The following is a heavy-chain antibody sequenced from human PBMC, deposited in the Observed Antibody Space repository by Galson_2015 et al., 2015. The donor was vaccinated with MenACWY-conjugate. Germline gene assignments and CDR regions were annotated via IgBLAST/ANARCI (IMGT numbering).Heavy chain of an antibody. D-gene: IGHD3-22*01. V-gene: IGHV3-7*03. CDR1: GFTFSRYW. Sequence: SLRLSCAVSGFTFSRYWMHWVRQAPGKGLEWVADIKPDGSEKYYADSVKGRFTISRDNVKNSLYLQMNSLRAEDTAVYYCASEDYYYDSSSRRKLSMGYWGQGTLVTVSS. CDR2: IKPDGSEK. CDR3: ASEDYYYDSSSRRKLSMGY. J-gene: IGHJ4*02.